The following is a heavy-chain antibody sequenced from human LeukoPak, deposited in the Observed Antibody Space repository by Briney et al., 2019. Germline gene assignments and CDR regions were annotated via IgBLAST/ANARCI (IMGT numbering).Heavy chain of an antibody. CDR1: GFTFSTYA. V-gene: IGHV3-23*01. J-gene: IGHJ4*02. CDR3: AKDRPNYHESTGRYYRRDGDY. CDR2: ITSSGDRT. Sequence: PGGSLRLSCAASGFTFSTYAMSWVRQAPGKGLEWVSSITSSGDRTFYADSVKDRFTISRDNSRNTLYLQMSRLRAEDTAVYYCAKDRPNYHESTGRYYRRDGDYWGQGTLVTVSS. D-gene: IGHD3-22*01.